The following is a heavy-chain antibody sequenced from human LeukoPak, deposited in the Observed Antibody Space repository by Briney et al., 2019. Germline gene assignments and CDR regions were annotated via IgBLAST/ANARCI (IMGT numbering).Heavy chain of an antibody. CDR1: GFSVTTDSYC. V-gene: IGHV4-61*01. CDR2: DYCGGNT. J-gene: IGHJ4*02. D-gene: IGHD3-10*01. CDR3: ARDHFGSLDS. Sequence: SETLSLTCTVSGFSVTTDSYCWGWIRQPPGKGLEWIGYDYCGGNTNYDPSLKRRVTISVDTSKNQFSLTLTSVTAADTAVYFCARDHFGSLDSWGQGILVTVST.